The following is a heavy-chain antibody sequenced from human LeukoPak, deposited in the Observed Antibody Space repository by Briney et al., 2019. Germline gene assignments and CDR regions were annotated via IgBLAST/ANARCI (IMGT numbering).Heavy chain of an antibody. CDR1: GYSISSGYY. V-gene: IGHV4-38-2*01. Sequence: SGTLSLTCAVSGYSISSGYYWGWVRQPPGKGLEWIGSVYQTGSTYYNPSVKSRGTISVDTSKHQFSLKLRSVTAADTAVYYCARVYCSGGSCDSASYYASYYYYYYIDVWGIGTTVTVSS. CDR3: ARVYCSGGSCDSASYYASYYYYYYIDV. J-gene: IGHJ6*03. CDR2: VYQTGST. D-gene: IGHD2-15*01.